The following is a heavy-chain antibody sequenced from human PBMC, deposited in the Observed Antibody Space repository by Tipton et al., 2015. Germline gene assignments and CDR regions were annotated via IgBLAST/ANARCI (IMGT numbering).Heavy chain of an antibody. Sequence: TLSLTCSVSGGSVTSNNYFWSWIRQPPGQRLERIGYIFHSGSTSYNPSLRSRVFISIDTSKNQFSLKLNSVTAADTAVYYCARGGAGYYYDSVGYLSWGQGTLVTVSS. V-gene: IGHV4-61*01. D-gene: IGHD3-22*01. CDR3: ARGGAGYYYDSVGYLS. J-gene: IGHJ5*02. CDR1: GGSVTSNNYF. CDR2: IFHSGST.